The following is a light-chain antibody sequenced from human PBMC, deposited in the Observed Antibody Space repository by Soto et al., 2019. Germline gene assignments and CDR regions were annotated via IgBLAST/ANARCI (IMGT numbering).Light chain of an antibody. Sequence: QSALTQPRSVSGYPGQSVTISCTGASSDVGAYNYVSWYQQHPGKAPKLMIYDVSTRPSGVPDRFSGSKSGTTASLTISGLQAEDEADYYCCSYAGSPYVLGNGTKLTVL. CDR3: CSYAGSPYV. J-gene: IGLJ1*01. CDR1: SSDVGAYNY. CDR2: DVS. V-gene: IGLV2-11*01.